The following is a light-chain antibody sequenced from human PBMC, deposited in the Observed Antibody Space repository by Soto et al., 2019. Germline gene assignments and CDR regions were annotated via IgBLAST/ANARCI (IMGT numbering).Light chain of an antibody. Sequence: EILMTQSPATLSVSPGERATLSCRASQTVTGALAWYQQKPGQAPRLLIYGASTRATGIPDRFSGSGSGTEFTLDISGLQSEDFAVYYCQQYNDWPPYTFGQGTNVEIK. CDR3: QQYNDWPPYT. J-gene: IGKJ2*01. V-gene: IGKV3-15*01. CDR1: QTVTGA. CDR2: GAS.